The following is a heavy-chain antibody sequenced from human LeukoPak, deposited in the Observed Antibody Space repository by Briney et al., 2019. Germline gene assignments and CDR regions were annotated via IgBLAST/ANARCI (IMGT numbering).Heavy chain of an antibody. CDR1: GLTVSSNY. V-gene: IGHV3-66*01. CDR2: IYSGGTT. Sequence: GGSLRLSCAASGLTVSSNYMSWVRQAPGKGLEWVSVIYSGGTTYYADSVKGRFTISRDNSKNTLYLQMNSLRAEDTAVYFCARGYYDSTGYRAFDIWGQGTMVTVSS. D-gene: IGHD3-22*01. J-gene: IGHJ3*02. CDR3: ARGYYDSTGYRAFDI.